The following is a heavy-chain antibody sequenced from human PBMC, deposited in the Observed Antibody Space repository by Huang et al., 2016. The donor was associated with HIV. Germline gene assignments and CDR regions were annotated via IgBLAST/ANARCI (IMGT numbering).Heavy chain of an antibody. D-gene: IGHD6-13*01. V-gene: IGHV3-23*01. CDR3: AKADSGAAAGSLVDY. CDR2: FTGRGSSS. Sequence: EVQLLESGGGLVQPGGSLRLSCSASGFTFSSYAMSWVRQAPWKGLEWVSSFTGRGSSSYYADSVKGRFTISRGNSKNTLYLQMNSLRAEDTAIYYCAKADSGAAAGSLVDYWGQGTLVTVSS. J-gene: IGHJ4*02. CDR1: GFTFSSYA.